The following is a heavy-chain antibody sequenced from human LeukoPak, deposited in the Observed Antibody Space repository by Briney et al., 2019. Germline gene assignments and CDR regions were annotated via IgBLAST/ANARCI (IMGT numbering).Heavy chain of an antibody. V-gene: IGHV4-39*01. CDR2: IYYSGST. J-gene: IGHJ6*02. CDR3: ARQFPRHCSGGSCYAMDV. D-gene: IGHD2-15*01. Sequence: SETLSFTCTVSGGSISSSSYYWGWIRQPPGKGLERIGSIYYSGSTYYNPSLKSRVTISVDTSKNQFSLKLSSVTAADTAVYYCARQFPRHCSGGSCYAMDVWGQGTTVTVSS. CDR1: GGSISSSSYY.